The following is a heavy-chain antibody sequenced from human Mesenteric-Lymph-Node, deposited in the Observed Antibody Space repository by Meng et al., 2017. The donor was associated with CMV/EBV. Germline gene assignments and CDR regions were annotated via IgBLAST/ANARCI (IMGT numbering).Heavy chain of an antibody. CDR1: GYSISSGYY. Sequence: SETLSLTCTVSGYSISSGYYWDWIRQPPGKGLEWIGTIYHSGTTYYNPSLKSRVTISVDTSKNQFSPKLSSVTAADTAVYYCARANGYSYGYGPPVLDYWGQGTLVTVSS. CDR2: IYHSGTT. CDR3: ARANGYSYGYGPPVLDY. J-gene: IGHJ4*02. D-gene: IGHD5-18*01. V-gene: IGHV4-38-2*02.